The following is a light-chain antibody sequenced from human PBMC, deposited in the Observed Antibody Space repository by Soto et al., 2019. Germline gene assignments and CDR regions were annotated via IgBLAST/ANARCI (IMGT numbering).Light chain of an antibody. V-gene: IGLV2-23*02. J-gene: IGLJ3*02. CDR3: CSFAGSSTWV. CDR1: SSDVGSFDL. CDR2: EVT. Sequence: QSVLTQPASVSGSPGQSITISCTGTSSDVGSFDLVSWYQQHPGQAPKVMIYEVTKRPSGVSDRFSGSKSGNTASLTISGLQAEDEADYYCCSFAGSSTWVFGGGTKVTVL.